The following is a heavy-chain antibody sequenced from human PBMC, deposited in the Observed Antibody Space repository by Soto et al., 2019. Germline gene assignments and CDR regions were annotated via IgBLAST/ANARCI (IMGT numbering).Heavy chain of an antibody. V-gene: IGHV1-69*01. D-gene: IGHD3-10*01. J-gene: IGHJ5*02. CDR3: AEALTMASPNWFDP. CDR2: IIPIFGTA. CDR1: GGPFSTYA. Sequence: QLVQSGAEVKKPGSSVKVSCKASGGPFSTYAMSWVRQAPGQGLEWMGGIIPIFGTANYAQRFLGRVTISADDSTSTAYMELRSLTSDDTAVYYCAEALTMASPNWFDPWGQGTQVTVSS.